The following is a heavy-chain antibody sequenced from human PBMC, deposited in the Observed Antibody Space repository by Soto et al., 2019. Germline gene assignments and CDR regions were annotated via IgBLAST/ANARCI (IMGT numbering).Heavy chain of an antibody. J-gene: IGHJ6*02. Sequence: PGGSLRLSCAASGFTFSSYAMSWVRQARGKGLEWVSAISGSGGSTYYADSVKGRFTISRDNSKNTLYLQMNSLRAEDTAVYYCAKDLYCSSTSCYYYYYGMDVWGQGTTVTVSS. CDR3: AKDLYCSSTSCYYYYYGMDV. V-gene: IGHV3-23*01. CDR2: ISGSGGST. CDR1: GFTFSSYA. D-gene: IGHD2-2*01.